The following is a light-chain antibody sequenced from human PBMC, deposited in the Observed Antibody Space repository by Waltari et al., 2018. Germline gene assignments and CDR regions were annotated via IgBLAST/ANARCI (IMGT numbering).Light chain of an antibody. CDR3: HQYNNWPPNT. CDR1: QSVTPN. CDR2: RAS. V-gene: IGKV3-15*01. Sequence: ETLMTQSPATLSVSPGERVTLSCRASQSVTPNLAWYQQKPGQAPRLLIYRASTRATGVPARFSGSGSGTEFTLTINALQSEDFAVYYCHQYNNWPPNTFGQGTLLEIK. J-gene: IGKJ2*01.